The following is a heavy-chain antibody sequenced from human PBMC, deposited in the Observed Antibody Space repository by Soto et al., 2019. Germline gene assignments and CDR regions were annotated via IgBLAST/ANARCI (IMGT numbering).Heavy chain of an antibody. CDR2: INHSGST. CDR3: ARGLESYPDYYYMDV. J-gene: IGHJ6*03. CDR1: GVTFSSYC. V-gene: IGHV4-34*01. Sequence: AETLSLTCAVYGVTFSSYCLHWVRQPPGKGLEWMGEINHSGSTNYNPSLKSRVTISVDKSKNQFSLKLSSVTAADTAVYYCARGLESYPDYYYMDVWGKGTTVTVSS.